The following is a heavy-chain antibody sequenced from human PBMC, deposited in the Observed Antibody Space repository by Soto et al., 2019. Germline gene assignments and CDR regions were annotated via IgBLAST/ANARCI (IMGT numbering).Heavy chain of an antibody. CDR1: GYTFTGYY. V-gene: IGHV1-2*02. Sequence: ASVKVSCKASGYTFTGYYMHWVRQAPGQQLEWMGWINPNIGGTDYAQKFQGRVTMTRDTSISTAYTKLSRLISDDTAVYYCAREDFGTGSYFENYYYGMDVWGQGTTVTVSS. CDR2: INPNIGGT. D-gene: IGHD3-9*01. J-gene: IGHJ6*02. CDR3: AREDFGTGSYFENYYYGMDV.